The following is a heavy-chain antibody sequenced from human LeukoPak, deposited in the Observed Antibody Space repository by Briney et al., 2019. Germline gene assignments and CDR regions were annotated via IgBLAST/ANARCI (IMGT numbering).Heavy chain of an antibody. Sequence: SETLSLTCTVSGGSISSSSYYWGWIRQPPGKGLEWIGSIYYSGSTYYNPSLKSRVTISVDTSKNQFSLKLSSVAAADTAVYYCARYSGSYYVDYWGQGTLVTVSS. CDR1: GGSISSSSYY. V-gene: IGHV4-39*01. CDR3: ARYSGSYYVDY. CDR2: IYYSGST. D-gene: IGHD1-26*01. J-gene: IGHJ4*02.